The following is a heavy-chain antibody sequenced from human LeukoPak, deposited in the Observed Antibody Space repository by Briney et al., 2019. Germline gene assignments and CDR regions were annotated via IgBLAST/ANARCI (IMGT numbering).Heavy chain of an antibody. V-gene: IGHV3-30*02. J-gene: IGHJ4*02. CDR1: GFTFSSYS. Sequence: PGGSLRLSCAASGFTFSSYSRQWVRQAPGKGLEWVAIIGSDGYSKYYGDSVKGRFTISRDNSKGTVYLQMNSLRPEDTAVYYCAKDDAWLQFGDWGRGTLVTVSS. CDR2: IGSDGYSK. D-gene: IGHD5-24*01. CDR3: AKDDAWLQFGD.